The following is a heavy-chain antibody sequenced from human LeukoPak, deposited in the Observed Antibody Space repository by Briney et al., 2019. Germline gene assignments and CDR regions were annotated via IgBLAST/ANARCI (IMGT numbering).Heavy chain of an antibody. CDR2: VYHSGST. J-gene: IGHJ4*02. CDR1: GGSISRSNW. Sequence: SETLSLTCAASGGSISRSNWWSRVRQPPGQGLEWIGEVYHSGSTNYNPSLRSRVTMSVDKSKNQFSLKVNSMTAADTAVYYCLFGGNSGDWVYWGQGTLVTVSS. V-gene: IGHV4-4*02. D-gene: IGHD4-23*01. CDR3: LFGGNSGDWVY.